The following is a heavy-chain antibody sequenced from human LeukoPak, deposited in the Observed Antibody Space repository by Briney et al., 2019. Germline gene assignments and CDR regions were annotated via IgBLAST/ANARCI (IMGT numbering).Heavy chain of an antibody. Sequence: SETLSLTCSVSGGSISSLYWSWIRQPPGKGLEWIGYIYYTGSTNYNPSLKSRVTMFVDMSKNQFSLRLSSVTAADTAVYYCARHRAYSSSSPFDYWGQGTLDTVSS. V-gene: IGHV4-59*08. CDR2: IYYTGST. CDR3: ARHRAYSSSSPFDY. CDR1: GGSISSLY. J-gene: IGHJ4*02. D-gene: IGHD6-6*01.